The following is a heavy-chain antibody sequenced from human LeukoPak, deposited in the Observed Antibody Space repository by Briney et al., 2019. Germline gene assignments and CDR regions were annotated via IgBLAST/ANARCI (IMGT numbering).Heavy chain of an antibody. J-gene: IGHJ5*02. CDR3: ARDKAFLGYYDSSGYFQQWFDP. D-gene: IGHD3-22*01. CDR1: GYTFTSYG. CDR2: ISTYNGDT. Sequence: ASVKVSCKASGYTFTSYGISWVRQAPGQGLEWMGGISTYNGDTSYAQKVKGRFTMTTDTSTNTSYMDLRSLRSDETDIYYCARDKAFLGYYDSSGYFQQWFDPWGQGTLVTVSS. V-gene: IGHV1-18*01.